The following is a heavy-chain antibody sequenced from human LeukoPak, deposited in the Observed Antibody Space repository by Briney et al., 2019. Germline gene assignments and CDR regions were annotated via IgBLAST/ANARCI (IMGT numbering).Heavy chain of an antibody. J-gene: IGHJ6*02. V-gene: IGHV3-30-3*01. D-gene: IGHD1-7*01. CDR3: ARELELRLGVEVYYYYGMDV. Sequence: PGRSLRLSCAASGFTFSSYAMHWVRQAPGKGLEGVAVLSYDGSNKYYADSVKGRFTISRDNSKNTLYLQMNSLRAEDTAVYYCARELELRLGVEVYYYYGMDVWGQGTSVTVSS. CDR2: LSYDGSNK. CDR1: GFTFSSYA.